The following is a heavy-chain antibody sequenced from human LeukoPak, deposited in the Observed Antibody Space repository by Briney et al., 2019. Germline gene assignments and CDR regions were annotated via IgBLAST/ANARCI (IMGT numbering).Heavy chain of an antibody. Sequence: GGSLRLSCAASGFTFSSYAMHWIRQAPGKGLEWAAVISYDGSNKFYADSVKGRFTISRDNSKNTLFLQMNSLRAEDTAVYYCARDRSQRAYSYGPDGEWGQGTLVTVSS. CDR2: ISYDGSNK. V-gene: IGHV3-30*01. D-gene: IGHD5-18*01. J-gene: IGHJ4*02. CDR1: GFTFSSYA. CDR3: ARDRSQRAYSYGPDGE.